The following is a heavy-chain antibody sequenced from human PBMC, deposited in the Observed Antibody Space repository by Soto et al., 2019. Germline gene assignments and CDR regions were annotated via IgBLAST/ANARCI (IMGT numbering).Heavy chain of an antibody. CDR2: ISDTSDR. CDR3: AKRVAYSSSPAYFHY. V-gene: IGHV3-23*01. D-gene: IGHD6-6*01. Sequence: GPHRHPNTVSGFNIVNHVMNWVIQELGKGLEWVSSISDTSDRYYADSVRGRFTISRDNYDNTLYLQMNSLRAEDTAVEDGAKRVAYSSSPAYFHYLGQGTLV. CDR1: GFNIVNHV. J-gene: IGHJ4*02.